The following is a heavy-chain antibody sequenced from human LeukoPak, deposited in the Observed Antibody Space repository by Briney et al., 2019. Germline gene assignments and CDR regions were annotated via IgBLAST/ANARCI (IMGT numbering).Heavy chain of an antibody. CDR2: ISGSGDNT. V-gene: IGHV3-23*01. D-gene: IGHD3-22*01. J-gene: IGHJ4*02. CDR1: GFTFSSYA. Sequence: GGSLRLPCAASGFTFSSYAMSWVRQAPGKGLEWVSGISGSGDNTYYADSVKGRFTISRDNSKNTLYVQVNSLGTEDTAAYYCAKGSYYDSSGSFYFDYWGQGTLVTVSS. CDR3: AKGSYYDSSGSFYFDY.